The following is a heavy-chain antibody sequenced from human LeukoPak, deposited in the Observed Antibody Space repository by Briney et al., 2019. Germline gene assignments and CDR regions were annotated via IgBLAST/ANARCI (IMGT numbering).Heavy chain of an antibody. D-gene: IGHD3-22*01. J-gene: IGHJ3*02. CDR1: GGSIRSGSYY. V-gene: IGHV4-61*02. CDR2: IYTSGST. CDR3: ARDLRLGDSSGYYYSAAFDI. Sequence: PSQTLSLTCTVSGGSIRSGSYYWSWIRQPAGKGLEWIGRIYTSGSTNYNPSLKSRVTISVDTSKNQFSLKLSSVTAADTAVYYCARDLRLGDSSGYYYSAAFDIWGQGTMVTVSS.